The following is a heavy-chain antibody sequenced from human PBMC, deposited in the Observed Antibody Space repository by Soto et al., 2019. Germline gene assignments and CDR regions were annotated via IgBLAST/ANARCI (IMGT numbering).Heavy chain of an antibody. CDR3: AKGPYYDFWSGYYDTLFDY. CDR2: ISYDGSNK. Sequence: GGSLRLSCAASGFTFSSYGMHWVRQAPGKGLEWVAVISYDGSNKYYADSVKGRFTISRDNSKNTLYLQMNSLRAEDTAVYYCAKGPYYDFWSGYYDTLFDYWGQGTLVTVSS. CDR1: GFTFSSYG. J-gene: IGHJ4*02. V-gene: IGHV3-30*18. D-gene: IGHD3-3*01.